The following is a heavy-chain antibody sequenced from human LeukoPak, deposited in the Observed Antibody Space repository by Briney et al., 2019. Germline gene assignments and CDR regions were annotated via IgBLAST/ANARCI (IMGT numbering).Heavy chain of an antibody. D-gene: IGHD2-2*01. J-gene: IGHJ5*02. CDR2: INPNSGGT. V-gene: IGHV1-2*02. CDR3: ARDLKPLVGWFDP. Sequence: ASVKVSCKASGYTFTGYYMHWVRQAPGQGLEWMGWINPNSGGTNYAQKFQGRVTMTRDTSISTAYMELSRLRSDDTAVYYCARDLKPLVGWFDPWGQGTLVTVSS. CDR1: GYTFTGYY.